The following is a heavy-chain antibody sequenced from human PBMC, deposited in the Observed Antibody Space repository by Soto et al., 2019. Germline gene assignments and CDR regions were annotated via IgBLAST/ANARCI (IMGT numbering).Heavy chain of an antibody. V-gene: IGHV2-26*01. Sequence: QVTLKESGPVLVKPTETLTLTCTVSGFSLSNARMGVSWIRQPPGKALEWLAHIFSNDEKSYSTSLKSRLTLSKDTSKSQVVLIMTNMDPVDTATYYCARIDVTSGEFDYWGQGTLVTVSS. CDR2: IFSNDEK. D-gene: IGHD3-10*01. CDR1: GFSLSNARMG. J-gene: IGHJ4*02. CDR3: ARIDVTSGEFDY.